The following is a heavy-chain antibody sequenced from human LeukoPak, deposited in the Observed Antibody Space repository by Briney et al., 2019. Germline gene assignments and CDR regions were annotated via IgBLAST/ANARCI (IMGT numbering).Heavy chain of an antibody. J-gene: IGHJ5*02. CDR2: VTSSGGHM. CDR1: GFIFSDYY. D-gene: IGHD3-10*01. V-gene: IGHV3-11*04. CDR3: VRDVLYYYGAERLFWFDP. Sequence: GGSLRLSCAASGFIFSDYYMTWIRQAPGKGLEWVSYVTSSGGHMYYADSAKGRFTISRDNAKNSMYLLMNSLRVEDTAVYYCVRDVLYYYGAERLFWFDPWGQGTLVTVSS.